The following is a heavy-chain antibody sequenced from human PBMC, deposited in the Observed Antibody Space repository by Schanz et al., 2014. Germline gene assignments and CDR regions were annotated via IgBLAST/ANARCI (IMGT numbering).Heavy chain of an antibody. CDR1: GFTFSTST. J-gene: IGHJ4*02. CDR3: ARDNRYYLFDY. D-gene: IGHD3-16*02. Sequence: EAHLVESGGGLVQPGGSLRLSCAASGFTFSTSTMHWVRQAPGKGLEYVSSISSKGDMTFYGNSVKGRFTISRDNPKNTLYLQLGSLSAEDTAVYFCARDNRYYLFDYWGQGALVTVSS. V-gene: IGHV3-64*01. CDR2: ISSKGDMT.